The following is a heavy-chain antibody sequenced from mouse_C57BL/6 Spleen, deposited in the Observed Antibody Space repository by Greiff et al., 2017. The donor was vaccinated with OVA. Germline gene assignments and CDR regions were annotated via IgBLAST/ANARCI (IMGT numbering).Heavy chain of an antibody. CDR2: IYPGTSDT. CDR1: GYTFTSYW. J-gene: IGHJ1*03. Sequence: EVQLQQSGTVLARPGASVKMSCKTSGYTFTSYWMHWVKQRPGQGLEWIGAIYPGTSDTSYNQKFKGKAKLTAVTSASTAYMELSSLTNEDSAVYYCTSITTVVADWYFDVWGTGTTVTVSS. CDR3: TSITTVVADWYFDV. V-gene: IGHV1-5*01. D-gene: IGHD1-1*01.